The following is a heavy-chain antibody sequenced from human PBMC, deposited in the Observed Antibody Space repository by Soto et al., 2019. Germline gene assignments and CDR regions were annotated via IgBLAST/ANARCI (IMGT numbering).Heavy chain of an antibody. CDR3: ARVGKYCSGGSCYSVYFDY. D-gene: IGHD2-15*01. CDR2: IHYSGST. V-gene: IGHV4-59*01. J-gene: IGHJ4*02. CDR1: GGSISTYY. Sequence: QVQLQESGPGLVKPSETLSLTCTVSGGSISTYYWSWIRQPPGKGLEWIGYIHYSGSTNYNPSLKSRVTISVDTSKNQFSLKLRSVTAADTAVYYCARVGKYCSGGSCYSVYFDYWGQGTPVTVSS.